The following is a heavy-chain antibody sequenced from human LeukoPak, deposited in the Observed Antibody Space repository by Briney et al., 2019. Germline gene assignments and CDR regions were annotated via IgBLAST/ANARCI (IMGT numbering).Heavy chain of an antibody. V-gene: IGHV1-69*13. Sequence: ASVKVSCKASGGTFSSYAISWVRQAPGQGLEWMGGIIPIFGTANYAQKFQGRVTITADESTSTAYMELNSLRAEDTAIYYCARASGSYQVFDYWGQGTLVTVSS. J-gene: IGHJ4*02. CDR3: ARASGSYQVFDY. CDR2: IIPIFGTA. CDR1: GGTFSSYA. D-gene: IGHD1-26*01.